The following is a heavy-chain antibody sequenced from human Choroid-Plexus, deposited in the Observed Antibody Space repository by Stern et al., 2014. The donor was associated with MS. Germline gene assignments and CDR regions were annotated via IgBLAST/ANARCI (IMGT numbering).Heavy chain of an antibody. CDR3: ARDYEDTSMLFDH. D-gene: IGHD2-8*01. CDR1: GFTFSSSG. V-gene: IGHV3-30*03. Sequence: VQLVESGGAGVQPGRTLRLSCAASGFTFSSSGMHWVRQAPGKGLEWVTVTSYDGNHKYYAASVKGRFTISRDNSKNTLHLQMNSVTPDDTAIYYCARDYEDTSMLFDHWGQGTLVTVSS. CDR2: TSYDGNHK. J-gene: IGHJ4*02.